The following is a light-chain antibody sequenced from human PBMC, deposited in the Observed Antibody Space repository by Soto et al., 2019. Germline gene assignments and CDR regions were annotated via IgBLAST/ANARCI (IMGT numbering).Light chain of an antibody. CDR2: DDN. Sequence: SYVVTQPPSVSVAPGQTARVTCGGSDIRSKSVHWYQQRPGQSPVVVVFDDNDRPSGIPDRFSGSNSGTTATLTIRRVEAGEEADYYCQVWDSDDYVVFGGGTKLTVL. V-gene: IGLV3-21*02. CDR3: QVWDSDDYVV. CDR1: DIRSKS. J-gene: IGLJ2*01.